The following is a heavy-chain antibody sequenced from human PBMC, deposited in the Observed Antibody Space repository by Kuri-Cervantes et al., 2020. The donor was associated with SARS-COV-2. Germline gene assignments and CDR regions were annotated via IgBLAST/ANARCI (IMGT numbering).Heavy chain of an antibody. Sequence: GESLKISCAASGFTVSSNYMSWVRQAPGKGLEWVSVIYSGGSTYYADSVKGRFTISRDNSKNTLNLQMSSLTTEDTAVYYCARPDINWFYIDVWGKGTTVTVSS. D-gene: IGHD3-10*01. CDR2: IYSGGST. CDR1: GFTVSSNY. V-gene: IGHV3-66*02. J-gene: IGHJ6*03. CDR3: ARPDINWFYIDV.